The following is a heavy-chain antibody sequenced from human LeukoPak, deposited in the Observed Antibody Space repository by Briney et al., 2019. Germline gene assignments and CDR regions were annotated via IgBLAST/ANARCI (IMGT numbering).Heavy chain of an antibody. Sequence: ASVKVSCKASGYTFTSYYMHWVRQAPGQGLEWMGIINPSGGSTSYAQKFQGRVTMTRDMSTSTAYMELSSLRSEDTAVHYCARVGIVGAVDYWGQGTLVTVSS. CDR3: ARVGIVGAVDY. D-gene: IGHD1-26*01. CDR2: INPSGGST. V-gene: IGHV1-46*01. CDR1: GYTFTSYY. J-gene: IGHJ4*02.